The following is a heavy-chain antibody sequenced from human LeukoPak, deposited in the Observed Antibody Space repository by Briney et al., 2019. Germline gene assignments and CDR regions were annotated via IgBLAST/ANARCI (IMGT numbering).Heavy chain of an antibody. V-gene: IGHV3-74*01. CDR1: GFTFSSYW. J-gene: IGHJ4*02. CDR2: IKSDGSST. CDR3: ARVNCDILTGRGNYFDY. Sequence: GGSLRLSCAASGFTFSSYWMHWVRQAPGKGLVWVSRIKSDGSSTSYADSVKGRFTISRDNAKNTLYLQMNSLRADDTAVYYCARVNCDILTGRGNYFDYWGQGTLVTVSS. D-gene: IGHD3-9*01.